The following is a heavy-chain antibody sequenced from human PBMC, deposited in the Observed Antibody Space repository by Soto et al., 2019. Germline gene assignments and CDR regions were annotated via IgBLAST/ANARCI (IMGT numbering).Heavy chain of an antibody. Sequence: SETPSLPCTVSGGPVSSDIDYRSWIRQPPGEGLEGIGYIYYSGSNNYNTSLKSRVTILVDTSKNQCSLKLSSVTAADTAVYYCARMLAYCISPSCYLNWLDPWGQGTQVTGSS. CDR1: GGPVSSDIDY. CDR3: ARMLAYCISPSCYLNWLDP. CDR2: IYYSGSN. D-gene: IGHD2-2*01. V-gene: IGHV4-61*01. J-gene: IGHJ5*02.